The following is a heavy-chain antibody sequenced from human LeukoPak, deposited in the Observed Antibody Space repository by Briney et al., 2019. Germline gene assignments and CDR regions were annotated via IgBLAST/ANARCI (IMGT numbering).Heavy chain of an antibody. CDR1: GFTFDDYG. Sequence: PGGSLRLSCAASGFTFDDYGMSWVRQAPGKGLEWVSGISGSGGTTDYADSVKGRFTISRDNSKNTLYLQMNSLRAEDTAVYYCARDTAMVTEGKARYYYGMDVWGQGTTVTVSS. J-gene: IGHJ6*02. CDR3: ARDTAMVTEGKARYYYGMDV. CDR2: ISGSGGTT. D-gene: IGHD5-18*01. V-gene: IGHV3-23*01.